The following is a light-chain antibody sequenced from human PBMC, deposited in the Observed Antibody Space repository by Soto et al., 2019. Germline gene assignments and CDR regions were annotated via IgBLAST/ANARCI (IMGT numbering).Light chain of an antibody. J-gene: IGKJ4*01. CDR2: GAS. Sequence: EILMAPSPTTMSFSPGERGTLSVRASQKMRSDVAWYQQRPGQAPRLLIFGASVRATGVPDRFSGSGSGTDFTLTINSLQSEDSAVYYCQNYNYWPPATFGGGTKVDIK. CDR3: QNYNYWPPAT. V-gene: IGKV3-15*01. CDR1: QKMRSD.